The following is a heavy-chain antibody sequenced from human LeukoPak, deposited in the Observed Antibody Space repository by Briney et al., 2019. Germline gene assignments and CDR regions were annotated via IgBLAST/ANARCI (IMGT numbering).Heavy chain of an antibody. CDR2: ISGSGGST. J-gene: IGHJ5*02. Sequence: GGSLRLSCAASGFTFSSYAMSWVRQAPGKGLEWVSDISGSGGSTYYADSVKGRFTISRDNYNNTLYLPMNSLRAEDTAVYYCAKKYSTGLDPWGQGTLVTVSS. CDR1: GFTFSSYA. CDR3: AKKYSTGLDP. V-gene: IGHV3-23*01. D-gene: IGHD2/OR15-2a*01.